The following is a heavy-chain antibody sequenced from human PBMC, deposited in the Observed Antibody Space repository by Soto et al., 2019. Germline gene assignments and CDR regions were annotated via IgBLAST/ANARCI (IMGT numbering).Heavy chain of an antibody. D-gene: IGHD3-3*01. CDR3: ARGLIFGVVPNWFDP. CDR1: GFTFISYA. CDR2: ISYDGSNK. V-gene: IGHV3-30-3*01. Sequence: QVQLVESGGGVVQPGRSLRLSCAASGFTFISYAMHWVRQAPGKGLEWVAVISYDGSNKYYADSVKGRFTISRDNSKNTLYLQMNSLRAEDTAVYYCARGLIFGVVPNWFDPWGQGTLVTVSS. J-gene: IGHJ5*02.